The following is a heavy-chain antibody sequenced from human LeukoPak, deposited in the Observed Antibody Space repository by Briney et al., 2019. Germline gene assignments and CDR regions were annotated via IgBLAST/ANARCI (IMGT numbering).Heavy chain of an antibody. CDR3: ARDLDYGDYRN. V-gene: IGHV4-38-2*02. D-gene: IGHD4-17*01. CDR1: GYSISSGYY. CDR2: IYHSGST. Sequence: SETLSLTCTVSGYSISSGYYWGWIRQPPGKGLEWIGSIYHSGSTYYNPSLKSRVTISVDTSKNQFSLKLSSVTAADTAVYYCARDLDYGDYRNWGQGTLVTVSS. J-gene: IGHJ4*02.